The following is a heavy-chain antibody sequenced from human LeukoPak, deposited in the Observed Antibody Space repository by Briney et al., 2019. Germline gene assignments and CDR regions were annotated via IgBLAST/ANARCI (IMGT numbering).Heavy chain of an antibody. CDR3: ATNSSGWFGY. V-gene: IGHV3-23*01. CDR2: ISGSGGST. CDR1: GFTFSSYA. D-gene: IGHD6-19*01. Sequence: PGGSLRLSCAASGFTFSSYAMSWVRQAPGKGLEWVSAISGSGGSTYYADSVKGRFTISRDNSKNTLYLQMNNLRAEDTAVYYCATNSSGWFGYWGQGTLVTVSS. J-gene: IGHJ4*02.